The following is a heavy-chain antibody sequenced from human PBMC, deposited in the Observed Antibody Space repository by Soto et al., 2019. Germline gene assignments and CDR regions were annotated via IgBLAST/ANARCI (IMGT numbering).Heavy chain of an antibody. CDR3: AKDYCSGGSCYTEENYYYGMDV. Sequence: GGSLRLSCAASGFTFSSYAMSWVRQAPGKGLEWVSAISGSGGSTYYADSVKGRFTISRDNSKNTLYLQMNSLRAEDTAVYYCAKDYCSGGSCYTEENYYYGMDVWSQGTTVTVSS. J-gene: IGHJ6*02. D-gene: IGHD2-15*01. V-gene: IGHV3-23*01. CDR2: ISGSGGST. CDR1: GFTFSSYA.